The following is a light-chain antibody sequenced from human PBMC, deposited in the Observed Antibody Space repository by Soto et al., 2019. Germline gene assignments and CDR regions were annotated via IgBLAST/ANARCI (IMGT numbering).Light chain of an antibody. CDR3: QQYETFSGT. Sequence: EIRMTQFPATLSASPGGGATLSCRAAQDVTTNFAWYQLKRGQPPRLLIYDISTRATGVPARFSGSGSGTKFTLTIASLQPDDFATYYCQQYETFSGTFGPGTKVDIK. J-gene: IGKJ1*01. CDR2: DIS. V-gene: IGKV3-15*01. CDR1: QDVTTN.